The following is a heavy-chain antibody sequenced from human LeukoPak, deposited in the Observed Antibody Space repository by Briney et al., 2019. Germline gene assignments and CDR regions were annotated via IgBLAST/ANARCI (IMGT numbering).Heavy chain of an antibody. CDR2: ISSSGSTI. CDR3: AELGITMIGGV. Sequence: GGSLRLSCEASGFTFTTYWMTWVRQAPGKGLEWVSYISSSGSTIYYADSVKGRFTISRDNAKNSLYLQMNSLRAEDTAVYYCAELGITMIGGVWGKGTTVTISS. CDR1: GFTFTTYW. D-gene: IGHD3-10*02. J-gene: IGHJ6*04. V-gene: IGHV3-48*03.